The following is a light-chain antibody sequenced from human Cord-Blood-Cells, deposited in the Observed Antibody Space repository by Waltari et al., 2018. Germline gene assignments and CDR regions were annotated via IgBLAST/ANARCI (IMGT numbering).Light chain of an antibody. Sequence: QSALTQPAPVSGSPGQSITIPCTGTSSDVGSYNLLSWYQQPPGKAPKLMIYEGSKRPSGVSNRFSGSKSGNTASLTISGLQAEDEADYYCCSYAGSSTFVVFGGGTKLTVL. V-gene: IGLV2-23*03. J-gene: IGLJ2*01. CDR1: SSDVGSYNL. CDR2: EGS. CDR3: CSYAGSSTFVV.